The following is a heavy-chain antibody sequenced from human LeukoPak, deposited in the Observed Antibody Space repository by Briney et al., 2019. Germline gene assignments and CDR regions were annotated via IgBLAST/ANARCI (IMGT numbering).Heavy chain of an antibody. J-gene: IGHJ4*02. D-gene: IGHD3-3*01. Sequence: PGGSLRLSCSVSGFTFSSYAMHWVRQAPGKGLEYVSAISSNGGDTYYADSVKDRFTISRDNSKNTLYLRMSSLRAEDTAVYYCAKDSTQTPGPQFWHYWGQGTLVTVSS. CDR2: ISSNGGDT. V-gene: IGHV3-64D*06. CDR1: GFTFSSYA. CDR3: AKDSTQTPGPQFWHY.